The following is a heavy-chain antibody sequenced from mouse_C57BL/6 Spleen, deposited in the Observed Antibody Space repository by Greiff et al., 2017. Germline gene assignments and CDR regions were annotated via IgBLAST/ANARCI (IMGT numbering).Heavy chain of an antibody. CDR3: ARGELLEYIDV. J-gene: IGHJ1*03. D-gene: IGHD1-1*01. Sequence: QVQLQQPGAELVKPGASVKLSCKASGYTFTSYWMHWVKQWPGQGLEWIGMIHPNSGSTNYNEKFKSKATLTVDKSSSTGYMQLSSLTSEDSAVYYGARGELLEYIDVWGTGTTVTVSS. V-gene: IGHV1-64*01. CDR2: IHPNSGST. CDR1: GYTFTSYW.